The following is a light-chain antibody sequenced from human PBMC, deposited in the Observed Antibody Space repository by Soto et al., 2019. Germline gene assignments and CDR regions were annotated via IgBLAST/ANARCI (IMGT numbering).Light chain of an antibody. J-gene: IGKJ1*01. V-gene: IGKV2-28*01. Sequence: DIVMTQSPLSLPVTPGEPASISCRSSQSLLHSNGYNYLDWYLQKPGQSPQLLIYLGSNRASGVTDRFGGSGSGTDFTLKISRVEAEDVGDYYCMQALQTPWTFGQGTKVEIK. CDR3: MQALQTPWT. CDR2: LGS. CDR1: QSLLHSNGYNY.